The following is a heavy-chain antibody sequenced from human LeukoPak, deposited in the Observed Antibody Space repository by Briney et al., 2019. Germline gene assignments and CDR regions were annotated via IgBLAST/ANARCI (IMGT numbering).Heavy chain of an antibody. V-gene: IGHV3-74*01. D-gene: IGHD5-18*01. CDR3: AREVVDTAMMYYFDY. J-gene: IGHJ4*02. CDR2: LSTDGSST. Sequence: GGSLRLSCAASGFTFSSYWMHWVRQAPGQGLVWLSRLSTDGSSTDYADSVKGRFTISRDNAKNSLYLQMNSLRAEDTAVYYCAREVVDTAMMYYFDYWGQGTLVTVSS. CDR1: GFTFSSYW.